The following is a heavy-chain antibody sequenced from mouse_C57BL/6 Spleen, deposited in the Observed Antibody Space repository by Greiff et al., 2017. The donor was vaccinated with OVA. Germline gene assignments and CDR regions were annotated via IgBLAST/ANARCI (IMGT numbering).Heavy chain of an antibody. CDR3: TGRGLRRGSGFAY. Sequence: QVQLQQSGAELVRPGASVTLSCKASGYTFTDYEMHWVKQTPVHGLEWIGAIDPETGGTAYNQKFKGKAILTADKSSSTAYMELRSLTSEDSAVYYCTGRGLRRGSGFAYWGQGTLVTVSA. J-gene: IGHJ3*01. CDR1: GYTFTDYE. V-gene: IGHV1-15*01. D-gene: IGHD2-2*01. CDR2: IDPETGGT.